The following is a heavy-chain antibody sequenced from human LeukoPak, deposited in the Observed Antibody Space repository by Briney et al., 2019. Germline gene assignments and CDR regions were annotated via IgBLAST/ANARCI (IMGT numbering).Heavy chain of an antibody. CDR3: ARDPGSGWTSEADY. CDR2: IYYSGST. D-gene: IGHD6-19*01. V-gene: IGHV4-59*01. CDR1: GGSISSYF. J-gene: IGHJ4*02. Sequence: SETLSLTCTVSGGSISSYFWNWIRQPPGKGLEWIGYIYYSGSTNYNPSLKSRVMISVDTSKNQFSLKLSSVTAADTAVYYCARDPGSGWTSEADYWGQGTLVTVSS.